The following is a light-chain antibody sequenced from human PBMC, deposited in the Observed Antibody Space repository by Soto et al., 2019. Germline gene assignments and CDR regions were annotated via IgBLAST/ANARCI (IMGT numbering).Light chain of an antibody. V-gene: IGKV1-17*01. CDR2: AAS. Sequence: DIQMTQSPSSLSASVGDRVTITCRASQGIRSDLGWYQQKPGKAPKRLIYAASSLQSGVPSRFSGSGSGTEYTLTISSLQPEDFATYYCLQHNTYPFTFGPGTKVDIK. CDR3: LQHNTYPFT. CDR1: QGIRSD. J-gene: IGKJ3*01.